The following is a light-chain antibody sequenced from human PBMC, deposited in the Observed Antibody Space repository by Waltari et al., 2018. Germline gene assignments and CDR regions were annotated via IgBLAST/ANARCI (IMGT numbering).Light chain of an antibody. J-gene: IGKJ2*01. CDR2: KSS. Sequence: DIQMTQSPSTLSASVGDRVTITCRASQRISSWLAWYQQKPGKAPKLLIYKSSTLESGGPSRFSGSGSGTEFTLTISSLQPDDFATYYCQQYSSYYTFGQGTKLEIK. V-gene: IGKV1-5*03. CDR1: QRISSW. CDR3: QQYSSYYT.